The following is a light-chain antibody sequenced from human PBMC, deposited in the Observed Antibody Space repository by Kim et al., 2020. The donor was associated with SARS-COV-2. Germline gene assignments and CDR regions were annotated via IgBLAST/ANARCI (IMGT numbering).Light chain of an antibody. Sequence: GQSVTITCPGTSPNIGSYELVSWYQQHPGKAPKVLIYAIAQRSSGISDRFSGTRSGSTASLTISGLRAEDEADYYCCSFAGSDTWVFAGGTQLTVL. CDR1: SPNIGSYEL. CDR3: CSFAGSDTWV. V-gene: IGLV2-23*02. CDR2: AIA. J-gene: IGLJ3*02.